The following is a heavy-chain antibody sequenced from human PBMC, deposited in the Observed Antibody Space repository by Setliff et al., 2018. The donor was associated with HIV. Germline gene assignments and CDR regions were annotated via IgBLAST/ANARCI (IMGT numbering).Heavy chain of an antibody. CDR1: GGYITTYY. Sequence: NPSETLSLTCTVSGGYITTYYWSWIRQPPGKGLEWIGYIYYSGSTNYNPSHKSRVTISVDTSKNQFSLKLSSVTAADTAVYYCARLHYYDRSGLTVGAFDIWGQGILVTVSS. J-gene: IGHJ3*02. CDR3: ARLHYYDRSGLTVGAFDI. D-gene: IGHD3-22*01. CDR2: IYYSGST. V-gene: IGHV4-59*08.